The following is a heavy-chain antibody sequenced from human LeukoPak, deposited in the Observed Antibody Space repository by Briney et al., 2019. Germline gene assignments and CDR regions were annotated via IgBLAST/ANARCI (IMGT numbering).Heavy chain of an antibody. Sequence: GGSLRLSCAASGLSFGFYAMSWVRQAPGKGLEWVSSISGGGAGTYYADSVRGRFTFSRDNSKNTLYLQMDSLRAEDTALYYCAKDFVRYNIQFDYWGQGALVTVSS. CDR3: AKDFVRYNIQFDY. V-gene: IGHV3-23*01. CDR1: GLSFGFYA. CDR2: ISGGGAGT. D-gene: IGHD1-14*01. J-gene: IGHJ4*02.